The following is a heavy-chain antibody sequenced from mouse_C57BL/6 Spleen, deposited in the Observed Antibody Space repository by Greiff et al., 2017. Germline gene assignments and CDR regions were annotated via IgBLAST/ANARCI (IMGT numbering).Heavy chain of an antibody. V-gene: IGHV1-82*01. CDR1: GYAFSSSW. Sequence: QVQLQQSGPELVKPGASVKISCKASGYAFSSSWMNWVKQRPGKGLEWIGRIYPGDGDTNYNGKFKGKATLTADKSSSTAYMQLSSLTSEDSAVYFCARRGYAMDYWGQGTSVTVSS. CDR3: ARRGYAMDY. CDR2: IYPGDGDT. J-gene: IGHJ4*01.